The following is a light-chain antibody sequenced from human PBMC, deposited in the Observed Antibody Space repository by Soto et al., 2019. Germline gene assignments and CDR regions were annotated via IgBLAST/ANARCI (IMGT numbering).Light chain of an antibody. J-gene: IGLJ3*02. Sequence: QSALTQPASVAGSPGQSITISCTGTSSDVGSHNLVSWYQQHPGKAPKLIIYEVTKRPSGVFNRFSGSKSGNTASLTIAGLQAEDEADYYCCSYASSSTWVFGGGTKVTVL. CDR1: SSDVGSHNL. CDR2: EVT. V-gene: IGLV2-23*02. CDR3: CSYASSSTWV.